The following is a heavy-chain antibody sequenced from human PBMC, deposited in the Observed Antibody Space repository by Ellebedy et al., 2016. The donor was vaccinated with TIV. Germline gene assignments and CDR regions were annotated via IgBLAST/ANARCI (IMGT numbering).Heavy chain of an antibody. CDR1: GYTFTSYA. CDR2: INAGNGNT. J-gene: IGHJ5*02. CDR3: AREVVVITTGWFDP. Sequence: ASVKVSCXDSGYTFTSYAMHWVRQAPGQRLEWMGWINAGNGNTKYSQKFQGRVTITRDTSASTVYMELCSLRSEDTAVYYCAREVVVITTGWFDPWGQGTLVTVSS. D-gene: IGHD3-22*01. V-gene: IGHV1-3*01.